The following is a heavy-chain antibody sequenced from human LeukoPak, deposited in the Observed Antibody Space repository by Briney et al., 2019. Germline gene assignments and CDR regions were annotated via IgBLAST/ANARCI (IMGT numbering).Heavy chain of an antibody. CDR1: TFTFSSFA. CDR3: ARNSASHGNVGFDY. Sequence: GGSLRLSCAASTFTFSSFAMNWVRQAPGRGLEWLSYISSSGSNIYYADSVKGRFTISRDNAKNSLYLQMNSLRAEDTAIYYCARNSASHGNVGFDYWGQGTLVSVSS. V-gene: IGHV3-48*03. CDR2: ISSSGSNI. D-gene: IGHD4-23*01. J-gene: IGHJ4*02.